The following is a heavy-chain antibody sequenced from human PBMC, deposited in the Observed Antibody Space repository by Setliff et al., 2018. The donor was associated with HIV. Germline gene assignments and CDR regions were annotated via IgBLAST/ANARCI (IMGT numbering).Heavy chain of an antibody. Sequence: ASVKVSCKTSGYTFTSHDINWVRQAPGQGLEWMGWMSPNSGNTGYAQKFDGRVTMSRDASVSTAYLELRSLRSEDTAVYYCARDRMGGYYDSSGYYGAFDIWGQGTMVTVSS. CDR3: ARDRMGGYYDSSGYYGAFDI. V-gene: IGHV1-8*02. J-gene: IGHJ3*02. CDR1: GYTFTSHD. D-gene: IGHD3-22*01. CDR2: MSPNSGNT.